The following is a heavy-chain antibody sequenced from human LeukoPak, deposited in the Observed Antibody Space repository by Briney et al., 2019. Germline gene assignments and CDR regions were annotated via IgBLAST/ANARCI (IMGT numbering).Heavy chain of an antibody. J-gene: IGHJ6*02. V-gene: IGHV4-59*02. CDR2: IYYSGTTSGNT. Sequence: SETLSLTCTVSGGSVSSSYWSWIRQPPGKGLEWIGHIYYSGTTSGNTNYNPSLKSRVTISIDTAKNQFSLQVRSVTAADTAVYYCARGSGRYYYYGVDVWGQGTAVAVSS. D-gene: IGHD7-27*01. CDR3: ARGSGRYYYYGVDV. CDR1: GGSVSSSY.